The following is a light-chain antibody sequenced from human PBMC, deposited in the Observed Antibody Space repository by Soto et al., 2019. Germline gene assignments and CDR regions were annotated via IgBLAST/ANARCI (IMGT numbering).Light chain of an antibody. CDR3: AAWDDSLNGVV. Sequence: QAVVTQPPSASGTPGQRVTISCSGSSSNIGSNSVNWYQQLPGTAPKLLMYSSNQRPSGVPDRFSGSKSGTSASLAISGLQSEDEADYYCAAWDDSLNGVVFGGGIKLTVL. J-gene: IGLJ2*01. CDR1: SSNIGSNS. V-gene: IGLV1-44*01. CDR2: SSN.